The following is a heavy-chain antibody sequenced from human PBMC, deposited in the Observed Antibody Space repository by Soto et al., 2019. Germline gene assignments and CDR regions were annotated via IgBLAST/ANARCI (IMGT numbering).Heavy chain of an antibody. CDR1: GFTFSNYW. J-gene: IGHJ6*03. CDR3: SRGECVGGSCYSLAGAFYYYMDV. CDR2: INSDGSVS. Sequence: EVQLVESGGGVVQPGGSLRLSCAASGFTFSNYWMYWVRQAPGKGLEWVSRINSDGSVSSHADSVRGRLTISRDNVKNTLYLHMDSLRAEDTAVYFCSRGECVGGSCYSLAGAFYYYMDVLGKGTTVTVFS. D-gene: IGHD2-15*01. V-gene: IGHV3-74*02.